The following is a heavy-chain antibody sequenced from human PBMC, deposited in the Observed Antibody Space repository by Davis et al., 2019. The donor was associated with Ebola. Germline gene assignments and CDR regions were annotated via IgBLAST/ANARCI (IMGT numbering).Heavy chain of an antibody. V-gene: IGHV3-11*04. Sequence: PGGSLRLSCEVSGFTFSDYYMSWIRQAPGKGLEWIAYIGPSGNSFYCADSVKGRFTVSRDNAKNTLYLQMNSLRAEDTAVYYCARETSGFLEWLDYWGPGTLLTVSS. CDR2: IGPSGNSF. D-gene: IGHD3-3*01. CDR1: GFTFSDYY. J-gene: IGHJ4*02. CDR3: ARETSGFLEWLDY.